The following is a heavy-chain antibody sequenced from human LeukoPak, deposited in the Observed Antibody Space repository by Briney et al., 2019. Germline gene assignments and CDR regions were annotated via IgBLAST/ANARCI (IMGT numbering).Heavy chain of an antibody. J-gene: IGHJ4*02. V-gene: IGHV3-23*01. D-gene: IGHD3-16*01. Sequence: PGGSLRLSCAAPGFTVSSNYMGGVRKAPGKGLAWVSGISGSGARIHYADSVKGRFTISRDNSKNTLYLQMNSLGAEDSAIYYCVDYDPHDYWGQGTLVTVSS. CDR2: ISGSGARI. CDR1: GFTVSSNY. CDR3: VDYDPHDY.